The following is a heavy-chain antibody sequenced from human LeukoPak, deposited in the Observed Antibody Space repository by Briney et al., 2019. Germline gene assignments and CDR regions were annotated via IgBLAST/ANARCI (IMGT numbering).Heavy chain of an antibody. V-gene: IGHV3-21*01. Sequence: GGSLRLSCAASGFTFSSYTMNWVRQAPGKGLEWVASISSSSIYIYYADSVKGRFTISRDNAKKSVFLQMNSLSAEDKAVYYCARNGGIRLLSDAFDIWGQGTMVTVSS. CDR3: ARNGGIRLLSDAFDI. D-gene: IGHD3-16*01. J-gene: IGHJ3*02. CDR2: ISSSSIYI. CDR1: GFTFSSYT.